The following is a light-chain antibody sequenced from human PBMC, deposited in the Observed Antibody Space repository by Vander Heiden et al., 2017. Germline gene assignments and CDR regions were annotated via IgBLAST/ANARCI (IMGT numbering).Light chain of an antibody. J-gene: IGKJ2*01. CDR2: SSS. Sequence: DVQMTQSPSSLSVSVGDRVTITCQASRDISDYLNWYQQKPGKAPKLLIYSSSTLKPGVPSRFGGSGSGRDFAFTINSLQPEDAATYYCQQYDQLPHTLGQGTRLEIK. CDR3: QQYDQLPHT. CDR1: RDISDY. V-gene: IGKV1-33*01.